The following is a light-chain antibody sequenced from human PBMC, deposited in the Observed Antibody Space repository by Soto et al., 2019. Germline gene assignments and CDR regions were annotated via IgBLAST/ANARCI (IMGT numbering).Light chain of an antibody. V-gene: IGLV2-14*01. CDR2: EVS. Sequence: QSVLTQPASVSGPPGQSITISCTGTSSDVGGYNYVSWYQQHPGKAPKLMIYEVSYRPSGVSNRFSGSKSGNTASLTISGLQAEDEADYYCCSYTTSSTYVFGTGTKVTVL. CDR3: CSYTTSSTYV. J-gene: IGLJ1*01. CDR1: SSDVGGYNY.